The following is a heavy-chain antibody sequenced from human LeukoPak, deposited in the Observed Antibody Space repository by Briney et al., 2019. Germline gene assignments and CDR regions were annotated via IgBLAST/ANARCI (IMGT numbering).Heavy chain of an antibody. J-gene: IGHJ4*02. CDR2: ISYDGSKK. D-gene: IGHD6-25*01. CDR3: ARDAGLYYFDY. V-gene: IGHV3-30*14. Sequence: PGGSLRLSCAASGFTFSTYAMHWVRQAPGKGLEWVAVISYDGSKKDYADSVKGRFTISRDNSKNTLYLQMNSLRAEDTAVYYCARDAGLYYFDYWGQGTLVTVSS. CDR1: GFTFSTYA.